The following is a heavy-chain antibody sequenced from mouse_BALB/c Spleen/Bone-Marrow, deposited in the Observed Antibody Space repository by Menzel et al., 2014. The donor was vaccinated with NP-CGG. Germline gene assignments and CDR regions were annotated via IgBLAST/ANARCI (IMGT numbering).Heavy chain of an antibody. CDR1: GFDFRTYW. CDR3: ARMGYYGWLAY. J-gene: IGHJ3*01. CDR2: INPDSKTK. Sequence: EVKLVESGGGLVQPGGFLKLSCAASGFDFRTYWMSWVRRAPGKGLEWIGEINPDSKTKNYAPSLKDKFIISRDSAKNTLYLQMSKVRSEDTALYYCARMGYYGWLAYWGQGTLVTVSA. V-gene: IGHV4-1*02. D-gene: IGHD1-1*01.